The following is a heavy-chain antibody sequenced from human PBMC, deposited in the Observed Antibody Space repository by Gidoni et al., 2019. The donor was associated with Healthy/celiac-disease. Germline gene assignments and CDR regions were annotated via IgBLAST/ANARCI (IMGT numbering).Heavy chain of an antibody. Sequence: TCAVYGGSFSGYYWCWIRQPPGKGLEWIGEINHSGSTNYNPSLKSRVTISVDTSKNQFSLKLSSVTAADTAVYYCARGSYGGSYEDQDAFDIWGQGTMVTVSS. J-gene: IGHJ3*02. CDR1: GGSFSGYY. CDR3: ARGSYGGSYEDQDAFDI. D-gene: IGHD1-26*01. CDR2: INHSGST. V-gene: IGHV4-34*01.